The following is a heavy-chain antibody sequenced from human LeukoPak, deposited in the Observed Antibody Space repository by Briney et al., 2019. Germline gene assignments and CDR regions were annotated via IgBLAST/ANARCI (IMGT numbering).Heavy chain of an antibody. CDR3: ARGDSGSPD. J-gene: IGHJ4*02. V-gene: IGHV3-23*01. Sequence: PGGSLRLSCAASGFTFSSYAMSWVRQAPGKGLEWVSAISGSGGSTYYADSVKGRFTISRDNAKNSLYLQMNSLRAEDTAVYYCARGDSGSPDWGQGTLVTVSS. D-gene: IGHD1-26*01. CDR1: GFTFSSYA. CDR2: ISGSGGST.